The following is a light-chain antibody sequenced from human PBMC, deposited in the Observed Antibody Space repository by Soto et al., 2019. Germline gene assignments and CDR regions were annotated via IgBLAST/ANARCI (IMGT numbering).Light chain of an antibody. CDR2: GAS. Sequence: ETVMTQSPDTLSVSPGESATLSCRASQDVSTNLAWFHQKPGQTPRLVLYGASKRATGIPARLSGIGSGRHFTLTISSLQSEDFGVYYCQHYNNWPPYSFGQGTKVAIK. J-gene: IGKJ2*03. V-gene: IGKV3-15*01. CDR3: QHYNNWPPYS. CDR1: QDVSTN.